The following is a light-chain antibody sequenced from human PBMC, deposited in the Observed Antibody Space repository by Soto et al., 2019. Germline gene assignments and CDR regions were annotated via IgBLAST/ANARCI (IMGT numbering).Light chain of an antibody. CDR3: HQYNTWPPWT. V-gene: IGKV3-15*01. CDR2: GAS. J-gene: IGKJ1*01. CDR1: QSVDIN. Sequence: EIVLTQSPGTLSVSPGDRVTLSCRASQSVDINLAWYQQRAGQAPRLLVYGASTKATDMPGRFSGRGSGTEFTLTISSLQSEDFAVYYCHQYNTWPPWTFGPGTKVDIK.